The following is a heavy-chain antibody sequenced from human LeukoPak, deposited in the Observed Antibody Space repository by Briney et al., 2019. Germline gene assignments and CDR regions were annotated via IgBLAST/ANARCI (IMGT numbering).Heavy chain of an antibody. CDR1: GYIFEDYG. D-gene: IGHD6-6*01. CDR3: ARGGGDASSSVYYYMDV. CDR2: VNWSGGSR. J-gene: IGHJ6*03. V-gene: IGHV3-20*04. Sequence: GGSLRLSCVASGYIFEDYGMTWVRQVPGKGLEGVAGVNWSGGSRGHADSVKGRFTISRDNGKNSLYLQMSNLRAEDTALYYCARGGGDASSSVYYYMDVWGEGTTVTVS.